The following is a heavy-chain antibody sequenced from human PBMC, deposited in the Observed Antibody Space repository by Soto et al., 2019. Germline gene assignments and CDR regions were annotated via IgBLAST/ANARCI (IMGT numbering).Heavy chain of an antibody. V-gene: IGHV3-9*01. J-gene: IGHJ3*02. CDR3: AKESPVAGTRTFDI. CDR1: GFTFDDYA. CDR2: ISWNSGSI. D-gene: IGHD6-19*01. Sequence: GGSLRLSCAASGFTFDDYAMHWVRQAPGKGLEWVSGISWNSGSIGYADSVKGRFTISRDNAKNSLYLQMNSLRAEDTALYYCAKESPVAGTRTFDIWRQGTMVTVSS.